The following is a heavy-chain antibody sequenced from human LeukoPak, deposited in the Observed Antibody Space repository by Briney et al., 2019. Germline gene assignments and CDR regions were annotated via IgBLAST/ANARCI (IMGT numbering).Heavy chain of an antibody. D-gene: IGHD5-18*01. V-gene: IGHV3-43*02. J-gene: IGHJ4*02. Sequence: PGGSLRPSCAASGFTFDEYAIHWVRQAPGKGLEWVSLISEDGSRTYYADSVKGRFTISRDNSKNSLYLQKNSLRTEDTAFYYCAKDLTQLYLAFDYWGQGTLVTVSS. CDR3: AKDLTQLYLAFDY. CDR1: GFTFDEYA. CDR2: ISEDGSRT.